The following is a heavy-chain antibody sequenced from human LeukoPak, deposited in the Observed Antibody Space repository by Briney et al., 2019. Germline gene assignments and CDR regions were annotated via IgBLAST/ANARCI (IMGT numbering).Heavy chain of an antibody. CDR2: IHTRGST. D-gene: IGHD5-18*01. V-gene: IGHV4-4*07. J-gene: IGHJ4*02. CDR3: ARGGYHAYYLDY. CDR1: GGSIRSHD. Sequence: SETLSLTCTVSGGSIRSHDWSWIRQPAGKGLEWIGRIHTRGSTDYNPSLKSRVSMSVDTSNNQFSLKLISVTAADTAVYYCARGGYHAYYLDYWGQGSLVTVSS.